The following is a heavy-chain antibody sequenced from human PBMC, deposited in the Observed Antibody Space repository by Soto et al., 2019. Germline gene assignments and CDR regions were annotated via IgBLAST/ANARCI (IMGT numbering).Heavy chain of an antibody. CDR3: AKDRAGGVFGYYYYYMEV. Sequence: EVQLVESGGGLVQPGRSLRLSCAASGFTFDDYAMHWVRQAPGKGLEWVSGISWNSGSIGYADSVKGRFTISRDNAKNSLYLQMNSVRAEDTALYYCAKDRAGGVFGYYYYYMEVWGKGTTVTVSS. V-gene: IGHV3-9*01. CDR2: ISWNSGSI. CDR1: GFTFDDYA. D-gene: IGHD3-10*01. J-gene: IGHJ6*03.